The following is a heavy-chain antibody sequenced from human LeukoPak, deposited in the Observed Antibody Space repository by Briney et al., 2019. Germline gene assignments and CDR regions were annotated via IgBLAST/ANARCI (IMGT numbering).Heavy chain of an antibody. J-gene: IGHJ4*02. D-gene: IGHD2-2*01. V-gene: IGHV3-21*01. Sequence: PGGSLRLSCAASGFTFTSYSMNWVRQATGKGLEWVSSITSSSRYIYYADSVKGRFTISRDNAKNSLYLQMNSLRAEDTAVYYCARDPGYCSSTSCYSYYFDCWGQGTLVTVSS. CDR1: GFTFTSYS. CDR2: ITSSSRYI. CDR3: ARDPGYCSSTSCYSYYFDC.